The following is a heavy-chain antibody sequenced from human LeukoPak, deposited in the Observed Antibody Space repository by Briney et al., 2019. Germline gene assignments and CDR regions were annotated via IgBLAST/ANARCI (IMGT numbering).Heavy chain of an antibody. CDR2: ISGSTGRT. V-gene: IGHV3-23*01. CDR3: ANEGYCSSTSCLPHDY. Sequence: GGSLRLSCAASGFTFSTYAMSWVRQAPGKGLEWVSAISGSTGRTYYADSVKGRFTISRDNSKNTLYLQMNSLRAEDTAVYYCANEGYCSSTSCLPHDYWGQGTLVTVSS. D-gene: IGHD2-2*01. J-gene: IGHJ4*02. CDR1: GFTFSTYA.